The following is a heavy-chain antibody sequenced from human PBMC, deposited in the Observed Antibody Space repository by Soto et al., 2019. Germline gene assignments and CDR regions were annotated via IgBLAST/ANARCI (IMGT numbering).Heavy chain of an antibody. D-gene: IGHD5-18*01. CDR1: GFTFSSYG. V-gene: IGHV3-30*03. CDR2: ISYDGSNK. CDR3: ASSQLWVPRHYYYYYGMDV. Sequence: GGSLRLSCAASGFTFSSYGMHWVRQAPGKGLEWVAVISYDGSNKYYADSVKGRFTISGDNSKNTLYLQMNSLRAEDTAVYYCASSQLWVPRHYYYYYGMDVWGQGTTVTVSS. J-gene: IGHJ6*02.